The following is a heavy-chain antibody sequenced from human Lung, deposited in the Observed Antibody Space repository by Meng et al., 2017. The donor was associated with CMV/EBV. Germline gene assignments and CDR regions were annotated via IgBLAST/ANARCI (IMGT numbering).Heavy chain of an antibody. CDR3: ARLYCTGLTCFLYY. CDR2: ISQDGSKD. D-gene: IGHD2-8*02. V-gene: IGHV3-30-3*01. J-gene: IGHJ4*02. CDR1: GFSFQNYA. Sequence: SXKISXEGSGFSFQNYALHWVRQTPGEGLEWVAVISQDGSKDYYGDSVKDRFRVSRDDSKATVYLHMNSLTVDDTSIYYCARLYCTGLTCFLYYWGQGXLVTVSS.